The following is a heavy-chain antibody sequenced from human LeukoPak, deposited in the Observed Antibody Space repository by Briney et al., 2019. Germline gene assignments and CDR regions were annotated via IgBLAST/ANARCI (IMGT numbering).Heavy chain of an antibody. V-gene: IGHV1-69*05. CDR3: ARGGEYDSSGYYYPAAFDY. J-gene: IGHJ4*02. D-gene: IGHD3-22*01. CDR2: IIPIFGTA. Sequence: GASVKVSCKASGGTLSSYAISWVRQAPGQGLEWMGGIIPIFGTANYAQKFQGRVTITTDESTSTAYMELSSLRSEDTAVYYCARGGEYDSSGYYYPAAFDYWGQGTLVTVSS. CDR1: GGTLSSYA.